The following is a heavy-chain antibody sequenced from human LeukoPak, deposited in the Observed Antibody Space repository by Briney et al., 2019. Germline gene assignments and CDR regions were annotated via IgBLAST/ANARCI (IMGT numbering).Heavy chain of an antibody. CDR2: IYYSGTT. V-gene: IGHV4-59*01. CDR3: ARVQLWSQHFDY. D-gene: IGHD5-18*01. CDR1: GDSISNYY. Sequence: PSETLSLTCTVSGDSISNYYWSWIRQPPGKGLEWIGYIYYSGTTSYNPSLKSRVTISVDTSKNQFSLKLSSVTAADTAVYYCARVQLWSQHFDYWGQGTLVTVSS. J-gene: IGHJ4*02.